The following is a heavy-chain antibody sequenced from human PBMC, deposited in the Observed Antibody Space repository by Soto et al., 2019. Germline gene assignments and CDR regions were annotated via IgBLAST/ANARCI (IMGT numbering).Heavy chain of an antibody. J-gene: IGHJ6*02. D-gene: IGHD6-13*01. CDR1: GFTFSSYA. CDR2: ISYDGSNK. Sequence: GGSLRLSCAASGFTFSSYAMHWVRQAPGKGLEWVAVISYDGSNKYYADSVKGRFTISRDNSKNTLYLQMNSLRAEDTAVYYCARPLRAGLAAGTGLSYYGIDVRAQRTTVTGSS. V-gene: IGHV3-30-3*01. CDR3: ARPLRAGLAAGTGLSYYGIDV.